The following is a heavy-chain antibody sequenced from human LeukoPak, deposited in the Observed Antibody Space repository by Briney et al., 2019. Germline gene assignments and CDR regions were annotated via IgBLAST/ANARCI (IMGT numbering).Heavy chain of an antibody. Sequence: PGGSLRLSCAASGFTFSGSGMHWVRQAPGKGLEWVAFIRNDGTNKYYADSVKGRFTISRDNSKNTLYLQMNSLRAEDTAVYYCARETRGLGDILTGYIDYWGQGTLVTVSS. V-gene: IGHV3-30*02. CDR2: IRNDGTNK. D-gene: IGHD3-9*01. CDR3: ARETRGLGDILTGYIDY. CDR1: GFTFSGSG. J-gene: IGHJ4*02.